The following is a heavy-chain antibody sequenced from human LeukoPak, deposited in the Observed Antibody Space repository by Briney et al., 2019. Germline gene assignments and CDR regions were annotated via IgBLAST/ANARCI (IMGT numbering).Heavy chain of an antibody. CDR1: GFTFSSYW. D-gene: IGHD4-17*01. CDR3: ARDQRSTTVTTWLFDP. V-gene: IGHV3-7*01. CDR2: IKQDGSEK. Sequence: PGGSLRLSCAASGFTFSSYWMSWVRQAPGKGLEWVANIKQDGSEKYYVDSVKGRFTISRDNAKNSLYLQMNSLRAEDTAVYYCARDQRSTTVTTWLFDPWGQGTLVTVSS. J-gene: IGHJ5*02.